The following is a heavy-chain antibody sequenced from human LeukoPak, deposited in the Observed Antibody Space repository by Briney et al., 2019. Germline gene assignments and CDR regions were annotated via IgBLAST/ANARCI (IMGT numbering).Heavy chain of an antibody. J-gene: IGHJ4*02. CDR2: IKEAGGEK. D-gene: IGHD6-13*01. Sequence: GGSLRLSCAASGFTFSNYWMSWVRQAPGKGLEFMANIKEAGGEKYYVDSVKGRFTISRDNDKNLVHLQMNSLRAEDTAVYYCARGGGMRSWYDFDYWGQGTLVTVSS. CDR3: ARGGGMRSWYDFDY. V-gene: IGHV3-7*04. CDR1: GFTFSNYW.